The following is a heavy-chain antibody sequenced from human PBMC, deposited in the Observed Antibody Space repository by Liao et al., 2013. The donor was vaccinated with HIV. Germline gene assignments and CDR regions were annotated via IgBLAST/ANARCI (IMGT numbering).Heavy chain of an antibody. CDR2: VYYSGST. CDR1: GGSISSYY. V-gene: IGHV4-59*08. Sequence: QVQLQESGPGLVKPSATLSLTCSVSGGSISSYYWSWIRQSPGKGLEWIGYVYYSGSTSYNPFLRSRVSISLDTSKNQFFLKLSSVTAADTAVYYCARGDNGFWSGSHYYFYYMDVWGKGTTVTVSS. CDR3: ARGDNGFWSGSHYYFYYMDV. D-gene: IGHD3-3*01. J-gene: IGHJ6*03.